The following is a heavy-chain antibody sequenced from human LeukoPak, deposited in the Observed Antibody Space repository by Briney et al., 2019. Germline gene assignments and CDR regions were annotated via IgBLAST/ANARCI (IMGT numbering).Heavy chain of an antibody. V-gene: IGHV2-5*02. CDR3: ARWTAPFKLFVIVLSSSDYCFDS. D-gene: IGHD2/OR15-2a*01. J-gene: IGHJ4*02. CDR1: GFSLTTSGVG. CDR2: IYWDDDT. Sequence: SGPTLVNPTETLTLTCTFSGFSLTTSGVGVGWIRQPPGKALEWLGLIYWDDDTRYSPSLKTRVTISKDTSKNEVVLRMTDVGPEDTATYYCARWTAPFKLFVIVLSSSDYCFDSWGQGVLVTVSA.